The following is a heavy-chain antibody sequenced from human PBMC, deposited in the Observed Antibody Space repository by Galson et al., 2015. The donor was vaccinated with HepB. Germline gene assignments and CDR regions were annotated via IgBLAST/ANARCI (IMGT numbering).Heavy chain of an antibody. CDR2: MKADGSKI. J-gene: IGHJ6*02. V-gene: IGHV3-7*05. Sequence: SLRLSCAASGFIFTDYWMTWIRQAPGKGLEWVANMKADGSKIYYADSVKGRFTISRDNAKNLAYLQMNSLRVEDTAVYYCAKGMDVRGQGTTVIVSS. CDR3: AKGMDV. CDR1: GFIFTDYW.